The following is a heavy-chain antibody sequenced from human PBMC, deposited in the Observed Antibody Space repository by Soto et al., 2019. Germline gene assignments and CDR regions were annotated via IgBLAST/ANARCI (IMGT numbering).Heavy chain of an antibody. J-gene: IGHJ5*01. CDR1: GFTFSSYA. D-gene: IGHD6-13*01. CDR3: ARAPPDSSSWYWFDS. V-gene: IGHV3-23*01. Sequence: GGSLRLSCAASGFTFSSYAMSWVRQAPGQGLEWVSSVSGRSDNTYYADSVKGRFIISRDNSKNTLYLQMSSLRAEDTAVYYCARAPPDSSSWYWFDSWGQGTRVTV. CDR2: VSGRSDNT.